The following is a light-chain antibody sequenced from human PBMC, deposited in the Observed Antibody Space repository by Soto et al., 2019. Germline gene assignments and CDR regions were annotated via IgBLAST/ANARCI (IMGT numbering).Light chain of an antibody. Sequence: QSALTQPASVSGSPGQSITISGTGTSSDVGGYNYVSWYQQHPGKAPKLMIYDVSNRPSGVSNRFSGSKSGNTSSLTISGLQDEDEADYYCSSYTSSSTSYVFGTGTKVTVL. J-gene: IGLJ1*01. CDR3: SSYTSSSTSYV. V-gene: IGLV2-14*01. CDR1: SSDVGGYNY. CDR2: DVS.